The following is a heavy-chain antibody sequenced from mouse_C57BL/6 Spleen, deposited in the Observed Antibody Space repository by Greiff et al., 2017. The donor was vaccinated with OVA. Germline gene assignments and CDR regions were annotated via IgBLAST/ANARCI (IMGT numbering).Heavy chain of an antibody. Sequence: VQLQQPGAELVRPGSSVKLSCKASGYTFTSYWMHWVKQRPIQGLEWIGNIDPSDSETHYNQKFKDKATLTVDKSSSTAYMQLSSLTSEDSAVYYCARGNYGSSTGYFDYWGQGTTLTVSA. D-gene: IGHD1-1*01. CDR2: IDPSDSET. V-gene: IGHV1-52*01. CDR3: ARGNYGSSTGYFDY. J-gene: IGHJ2*01. CDR1: GYTFTSYW.